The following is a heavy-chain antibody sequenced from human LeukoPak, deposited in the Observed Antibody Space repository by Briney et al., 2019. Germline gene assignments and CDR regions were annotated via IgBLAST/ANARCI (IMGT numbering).Heavy chain of an antibody. V-gene: IGHV3-23*01. CDR3: AKGRSSTSSARADYFDY. CDR1: GFTFRSFA. D-gene: IGHD2-2*01. Sequence: GGSLRLSCAASGFTFRSFAMSWVRQAPGKGLEWVSDISGSGGSTHSTDSVRGRFTISRDTSKNTLFLQMNSLRVEDTAVYYCAKGRSSTSSARADYFDYWGQGTLVTVSS. J-gene: IGHJ4*02. CDR2: ISGSGGST.